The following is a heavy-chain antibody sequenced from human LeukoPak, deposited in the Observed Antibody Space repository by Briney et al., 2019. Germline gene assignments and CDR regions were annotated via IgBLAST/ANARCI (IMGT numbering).Heavy chain of an antibody. D-gene: IGHD5-18*01. CDR3: ARTTEGGYTHDYFYYYYMDV. CDR2: IHYSGSS. CDR1: GGSISRYY. Sequence: SETLSLTCTVSGGSISRYYWSWMRQPPGKGLQWIGYIHYSGSSNYHTSLKSRLTISVDTSKNQFSLKLTSVTAADTAVYYCARTTEGGYTHDYFYYYYMDVWGKGATVTISS. V-gene: IGHV4-59*01. J-gene: IGHJ6*03.